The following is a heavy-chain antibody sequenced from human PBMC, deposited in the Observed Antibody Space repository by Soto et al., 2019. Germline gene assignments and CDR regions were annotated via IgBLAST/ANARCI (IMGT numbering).Heavy chain of an antibody. CDR2: IHHRGSS. J-gene: IGHJ3*02. CDR3: ARVTESDAFDI. CDR1: SGSISSINW. V-gene: IGHV4-4*02. Sequence: QVQLQESGPGLVKPSGTLSLTCAVSSGSISSINWWSWVRQPPGKGLEWLGEIHHRGSSNYNPSLKSRLTISMDKSKNQFSLNLSCVTAADTAVYYCARVTESDAFDIWGQGTMVTVSS.